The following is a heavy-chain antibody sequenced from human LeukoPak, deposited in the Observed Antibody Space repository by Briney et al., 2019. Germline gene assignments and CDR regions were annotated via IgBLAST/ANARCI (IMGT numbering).Heavy chain of an antibody. Sequence: PGGSLRLSCAASGFTFSSYGMHWVRQAPGKGLEWVANIKQDGSEKYYVDSVKGRFTISRDNAKNSLYLQMNSLRAEDTAVYYCARDDYGVEGGDYWGQGTLVTVSS. CDR3: ARDDYGVEGGDY. J-gene: IGHJ4*02. CDR1: GFTFSSYG. CDR2: IKQDGSEK. V-gene: IGHV3-7*01. D-gene: IGHD4-17*01.